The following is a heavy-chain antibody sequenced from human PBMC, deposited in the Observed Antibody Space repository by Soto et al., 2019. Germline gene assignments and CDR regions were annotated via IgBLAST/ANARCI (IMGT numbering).Heavy chain of an antibody. CDR3: ARDSTSLRRFDY. CDR1: GGSLSGTY. Sequence: SETLSLTCAVYGGSLSGTYWGWIRQPPGKGLEWIGETHHSGSTAYNPSLKSRVTISVDTSKNQFSLKLSSVTAADTAVYYCARDSTSLRRFDYWGQGTLVTVSS. D-gene: IGHD2-8*01. J-gene: IGHJ4*02. V-gene: IGHV4-34*01. CDR2: THHSGST.